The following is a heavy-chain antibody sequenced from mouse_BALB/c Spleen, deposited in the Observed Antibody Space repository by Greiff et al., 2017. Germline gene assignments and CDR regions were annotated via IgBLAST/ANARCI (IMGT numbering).Heavy chain of an antibody. CDR2: IWSGGST. J-gene: IGHJ3*01. CDR3: ATPTGKAWFAY. V-gene: IGHV2-2*02. D-gene: IGHD4-1*02. Sequence: QVQLKESGPGLVQPSQSLSITCTVSGFSLTSYGVHWVRQSPGKGLEWLGVIWSGGSTDYNAAFISRLSISKDNSKSQVFFKMNSLQANDTAIYYCATPTGKAWFAYWGRGTLVTVSA. CDR1: GFSLTSYG.